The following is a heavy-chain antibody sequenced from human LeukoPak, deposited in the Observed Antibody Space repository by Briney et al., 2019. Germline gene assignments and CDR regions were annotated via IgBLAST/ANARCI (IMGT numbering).Heavy chain of an antibody. Sequence: NPSETLSLTCAVYGGSFSGYYWSWIRQPPGKGLEWIGEINHSGSTNYNPSLKSRVTISVDTSKNQFSLKLSSVTAADTAVYYCARVRWFGELLYPYYYYYYMDVWGKGTTVTISS. V-gene: IGHV4-34*01. D-gene: IGHD3-10*01. CDR3: ARVRWFGELLYPYYYYYYMDV. CDR1: GGSFSGYY. J-gene: IGHJ6*03. CDR2: INHSGST.